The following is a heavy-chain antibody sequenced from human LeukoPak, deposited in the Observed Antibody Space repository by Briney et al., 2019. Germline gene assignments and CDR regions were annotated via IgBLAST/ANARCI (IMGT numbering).Heavy chain of an antibody. CDR1: GFTFSSYS. CDR2: ISSSSSYI. V-gene: IGHV3-21*01. Sequence: GGSLRLSCAASGFTFSSYSMNWVRQAPGKGLEWVSSISSSSSYIYYADSVKGRFTISRDNAKNSLYLQMNSLRAEDTAVYYCARGSDIVVVPAASYRGQGTLVTVSS. J-gene: IGHJ4*02. D-gene: IGHD2-2*01. CDR3: ARGSDIVVVPAASY.